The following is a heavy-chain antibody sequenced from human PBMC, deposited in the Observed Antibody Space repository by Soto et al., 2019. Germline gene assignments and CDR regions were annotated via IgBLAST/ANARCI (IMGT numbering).Heavy chain of an antibody. CDR3: ARTAYYYGMDV. CDR2: IYYSGST. V-gene: IGHV4-59*01. J-gene: IGHJ6*02. Sequence: SETLSLTCTVSGGSISIYYWSWIRQPPGKGLEWIGYIYYSGSTNYNPSLKSRVTISVDTSKNQFSLKLSSVTAADTAVYYCARTAYYYGMDVWGQGTTVTVSS. CDR1: GGSISIYY.